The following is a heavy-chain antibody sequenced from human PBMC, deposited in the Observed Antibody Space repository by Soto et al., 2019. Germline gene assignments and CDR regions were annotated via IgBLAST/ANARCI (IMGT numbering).Heavy chain of an antibody. CDR1: EFSISPYW. V-gene: IGHV3-7*03. J-gene: IGHJ4*02. CDR2: IKEDGSAA. D-gene: IGHD5-12*01. Sequence: GGSLRLSCVASEFSISPYWMSWVRQAPGKGLEWVANIKEDGSAARYVDSARDRFLISRDNTKNSLYLQMTNLRAEDTAIYYCVSDGDVCSGSDCFRHFKYWGRGTRVTVSS. CDR3: VSDGDVCSGSDCFRHFKY.